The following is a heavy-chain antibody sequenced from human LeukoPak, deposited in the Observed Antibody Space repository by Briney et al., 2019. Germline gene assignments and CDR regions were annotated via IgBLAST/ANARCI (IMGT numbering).Heavy chain of an antibody. Sequence: GGSLRLSCAASGFTVSSNYMSWVRQAPGKGLEWVSVIYSGGSTYYADSVKGRFTISRDNSKNTLYLQMNSLRAEDTAVYYCARVRGLTDSSGPLYHFDYWGQGTLVTVSS. D-gene: IGHD3-22*01. J-gene: IGHJ4*02. V-gene: IGHV3-53*01. CDR3: ARVRGLTDSSGPLYHFDY. CDR1: GFTVSSNY. CDR2: IYSGGST.